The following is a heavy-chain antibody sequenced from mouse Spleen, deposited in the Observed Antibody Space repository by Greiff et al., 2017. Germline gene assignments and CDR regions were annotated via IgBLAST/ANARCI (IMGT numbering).Heavy chain of an antibody. Sequence: VKLMESGPGLVAPSQSLSITCTVSGFSLTSYGVHWVRQPPGKGLEWLVVIWSDGSTTYNSALKSRLSISKDNSKSQVFLKMNSLQTDDTAMYYCARNSPNSYYLDYWGQGTTLTVSS. J-gene: IGHJ2*01. CDR3: ARNSPNSYYLDY. V-gene: IGHV2-6*02. CDR2: IWSDGST. D-gene: IGHD6-1*01. CDR1: GFSLTSYG.